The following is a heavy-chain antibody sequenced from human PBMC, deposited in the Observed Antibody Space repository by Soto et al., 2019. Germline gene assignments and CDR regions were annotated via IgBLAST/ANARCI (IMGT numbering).Heavy chain of an antibody. J-gene: IGHJ3*02. CDR1: GITFDDYA. V-gene: IGHV3-9*01. CDR3: ARSGITGTTWSFDI. D-gene: IGHD1-20*01. Sequence: EVQLVESGGGLVQPGRSLRLSCAASGITFDDYAMHWVRQAPGKGLEWVSGISWNSASIDYADSVKGRFTITRDNAKNSPYLQKNRLRAEDKALYYCARSGITGTTWSFDIWGQGTMVTVSS. CDR2: ISWNSASI.